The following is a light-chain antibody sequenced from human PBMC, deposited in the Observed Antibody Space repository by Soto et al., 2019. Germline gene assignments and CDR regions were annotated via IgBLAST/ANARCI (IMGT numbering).Light chain of an antibody. CDR2: DAS. Sequence: EIVLTQSPATLSLSPGERATLSCRASQSVSSYLAWYQQKPGQAPRLLIYDASNRATGIPARFSGSGSGTDFTLTISSLEPEDFAVYYCQQRISWPKTFGQGTKVEI. V-gene: IGKV3-11*01. CDR3: QQRISWPKT. J-gene: IGKJ1*01. CDR1: QSVSSY.